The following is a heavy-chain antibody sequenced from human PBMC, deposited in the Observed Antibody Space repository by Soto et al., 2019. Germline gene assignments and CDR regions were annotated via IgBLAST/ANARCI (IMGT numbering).Heavy chain of an antibody. CDR3: ARGGYCSGGSCYSFRFDP. V-gene: IGHV4-34*01. CDR1: GGSFSGYY. J-gene: IGHJ5*02. D-gene: IGHD2-15*01. CDR2: INHSGST. Sequence: SETLSLTCAVYGGSFSGYYWSWIRQPPGKGLEWIGEINHSGSTNYNPSLKSRVTISVDTSKNQFSLKLSSVTAADTAVYYCARGGYCSGGSCYSFRFDPWGQGTLVTVSS.